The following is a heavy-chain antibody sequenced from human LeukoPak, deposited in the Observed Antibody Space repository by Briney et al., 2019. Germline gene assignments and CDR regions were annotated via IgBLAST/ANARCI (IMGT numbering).Heavy chain of an antibody. D-gene: IGHD3-3*01. J-gene: IGHJ5*02. CDR3: ARDFWSGSVGFDP. CDR1: GAAISTCF. CDR2: IYSSGST. Sequence: PSETLSLTCTVSGAAISTCFWSWIRQSPGKGLEWIGYIYSSGSTKYNPSLKSRVTISVDASKNQFALTLRSLTAADTAVYYCARDFWSGSVGFDPWGQGTLVTVSS. V-gene: IGHV4-59*01.